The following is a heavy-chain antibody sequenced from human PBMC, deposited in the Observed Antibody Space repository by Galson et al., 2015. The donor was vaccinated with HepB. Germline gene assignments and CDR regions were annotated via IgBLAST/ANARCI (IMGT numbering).Heavy chain of an antibody. Sequence: SVKVSCKASGYTFTEYFMHWVRQAPGQGLEWMGWINPNSGGTNYAQKFEGWVTMTRDTSISTAYMELTRLKSDDTAVYYCARTHGGSTYLSPGYWGQGTLVTVSS. CDR3: ARTHGGSTYLSPGY. CDR1: GYTFTEYF. D-gene: IGHD4-23*01. J-gene: IGHJ4*01. V-gene: IGHV1-2*04. CDR2: INPNSGGT.